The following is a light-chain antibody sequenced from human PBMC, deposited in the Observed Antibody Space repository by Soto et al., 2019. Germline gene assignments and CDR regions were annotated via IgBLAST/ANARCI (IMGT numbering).Light chain of an antibody. CDR2: SND. V-gene: IGLV1-44*01. CDR3: AAWDDNLNGVV. CDR1: SSNIGSDT. J-gene: IGLJ2*01. Sequence: QSVLTQPPSTSGTPGQRVTISCSGSSSNIGSDTVNWYQQVPGTAPKLLIYSNDQRPSGVPDRFSGSTSGTSAFLAISGLQSEDEADYYCAAWDDNLNGVVFGGGTKLTVL.